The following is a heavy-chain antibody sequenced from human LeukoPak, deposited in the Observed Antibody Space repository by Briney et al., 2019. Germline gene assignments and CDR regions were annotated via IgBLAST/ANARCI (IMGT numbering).Heavy chain of an antibody. CDR2: FDPEDGET. CDR3: ARVHSGNPDY. CDR1: GHTLTELS. Sequence: ASVKVSCKVSGHTLTELSMHWVRQAPGKGLEWMGGFDPEDGETIYAQKFQGRVTITRNTSISTAYMELSGLRSEDTAVYYCARVHSGNPDYWGQGTLVTVSP. D-gene: IGHD1-26*01. J-gene: IGHJ4*02. V-gene: IGHV1-24*01.